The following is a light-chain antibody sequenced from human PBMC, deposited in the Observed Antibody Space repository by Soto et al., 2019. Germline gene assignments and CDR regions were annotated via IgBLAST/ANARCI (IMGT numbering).Light chain of an antibody. CDR3: QQRSNWPLT. CDR1: QTVSSF. J-gene: IGKJ4*01. CDR2: DSS. Sequence: VLTQSPATLSLSPGERATLSCRASQTVSSFLAWYQQKPGQAPRLLIHDSSDRATGIPARFSGSGSGTDFTLTISCLEPEDVAVYYCQQRSNWPLTFGGGTRVEI. V-gene: IGKV3-11*01.